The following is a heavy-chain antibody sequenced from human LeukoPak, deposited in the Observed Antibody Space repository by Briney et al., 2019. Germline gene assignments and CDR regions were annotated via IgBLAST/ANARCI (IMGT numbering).Heavy chain of an antibody. CDR1: SGSTKNDSYY. V-gene: IGHV4-61*02. D-gene: IGHD3-10*01. CDR3: ASHYSEWGIDAFDI. J-gene: IGHJ3*02. Sequence: TLSLTCTASSGSTKNDSYYWSWIRQPAGKGLEWIGRIQPSGNTMYNPSLESRVTISIGTPKKEFSLSLSSVTAADTAVYYCASHYSEWGIDAFDIWGQGTVVTVSS. CDR2: IQPSGNT.